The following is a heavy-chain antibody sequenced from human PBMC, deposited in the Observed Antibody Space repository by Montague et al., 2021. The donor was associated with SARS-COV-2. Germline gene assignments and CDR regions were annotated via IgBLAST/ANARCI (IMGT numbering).Heavy chain of an antibody. Sequence: SLRLSCAASGFTSGDYQMTWVRQAPGKGLQWVANINQDETAKTYXDSVKGRFTISRDNAKNSLILQMNSLKDEDTAVYYCARSPRGSGTGWPDYWGQGTLVTVSS. V-gene: IGHV3-7*01. CDR3: ARSPRGSGTGWPDY. J-gene: IGHJ4*02. D-gene: IGHD3/OR15-3a*01. CDR1: GFTSGDYQ. CDR2: INQDETAK.